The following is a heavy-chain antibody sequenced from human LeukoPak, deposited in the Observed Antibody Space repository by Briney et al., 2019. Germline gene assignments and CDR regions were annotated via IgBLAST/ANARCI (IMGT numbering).Heavy chain of an antibody. CDR1: GGSISGYY. J-gene: IGHJ5*02. CDR2: IYYSGST. D-gene: IGHD2-15*01. V-gene: IGHV4-59*01. CDR3: ARVAHSRLYNWFDP. Sequence: SSETLSLTCTVSGGSISGYYWSWIRQPPGKGLEWIGYIYYSGSTNYNPSLKSRVTISVDTSKNQFSLKLSSVTAADTAVYYCARVAHSRLYNWFDPWGQGTLVTVSS.